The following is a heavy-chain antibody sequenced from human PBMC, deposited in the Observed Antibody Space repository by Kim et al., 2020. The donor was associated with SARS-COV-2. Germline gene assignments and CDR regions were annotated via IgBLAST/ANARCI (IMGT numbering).Heavy chain of an antibody. CDR1: GFTFSSYA. CDR2: ISGSGGST. J-gene: IGHJ6*02. V-gene: IGHV3-23*01. CDR3: AKDLKVVTWGYYYYGMDV. Sequence: GGSLRLSCAASGFTFSSYAMSWVRQAPGKGLEWVSAISGSGGSTYYADSVKGRFTISRDNSKNTLYLQMNSLRAEDTAVYYCAKDLKVVTWGYYYYGMDVWGQGTTVTVSS. D-gene: IGHD2-21*02.